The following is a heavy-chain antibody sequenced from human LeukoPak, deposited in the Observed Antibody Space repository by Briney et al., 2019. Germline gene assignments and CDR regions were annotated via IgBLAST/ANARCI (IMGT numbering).Heavy chain of an antibody. CDR3: ARIPLPNDCSSTSCLYYYYYYMDV. V-gene: IGHV1-18*01. CDR1: GYTFTSYG. CDR2: ISAYNGNT. Sequence: ASVKVSCKASGYTFTSYGISWVRQAPGQGLEWMGWISAYNGNTNYAQKLQGRVTMTTDTSTSTAYMELRSLRSDDTAVYYCARIPLPNDCSSTSCLYYYYYYMDVWGKGTTVTVSS. D-gene: IGHD2-2*01. J-gene: IGHJ6*03.